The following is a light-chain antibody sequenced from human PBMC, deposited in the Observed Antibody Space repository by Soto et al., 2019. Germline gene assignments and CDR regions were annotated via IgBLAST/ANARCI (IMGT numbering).Light chain of an antibody. CDR3: SSYARSSTLV. CDR1: SSDVGSSLL. V-gene: IGLV2-23*01. J-gene: IGLJ3*02. CDR2: EGS. Sequence: QSVLTQPASVSGSPGQSITISCTGTSSDVGSSLLVSWYQLHPGKAPKIMIYEGSKPPSGVFNRFSGSKSGNTADLTVSWLQAQDEADYYCSSYARSSTLVFGGGTKVTVL.